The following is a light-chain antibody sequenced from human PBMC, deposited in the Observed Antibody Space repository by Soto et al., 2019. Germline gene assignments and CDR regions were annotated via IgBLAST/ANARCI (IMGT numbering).Light chain of an antibody. J-gene: IGKJ1*01. CDR3: EEYIQWPPGM. CDR1: QFVSSR. V-gene: IGKV3-15*01. Sequence: DIVVTQSPATLSASPGERVTLSCRASQFVSSRLAWYQRRPGQVPRLLIYDTSTRAPGISARFSGSGSGTEFTLIISSLQSEDFAVYYCEEYIQWPPGMFGPGTTVDIK. CDR2: DTS.